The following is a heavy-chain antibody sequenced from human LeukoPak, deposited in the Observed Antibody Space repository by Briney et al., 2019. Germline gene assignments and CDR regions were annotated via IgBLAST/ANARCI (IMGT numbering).Heavy chain of an antibody. Sequence: SETLSLTCTVSGGSISNYYWNWLRQPPGKGLEWIGYIYYTGNTDYNPSLKSRVTISVDTSKNQFSLKLSSVTAADTAVYYCARDRLQLQSWGQGTLVTVSS. CDR2: IYYTGNT. CDR3: ARDRLQLQS. J-gene: IGHJ5*02. D-gene: IGHD1-1*01. CDR1: GGSISNYY. V-gene: IGHV4-59*01.